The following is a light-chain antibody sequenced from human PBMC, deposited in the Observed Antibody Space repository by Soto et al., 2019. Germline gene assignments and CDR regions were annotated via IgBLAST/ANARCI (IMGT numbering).Light chain of an antibody. CDR1: STDVGGYNF. CDR2: DVA. V-gene: IGLV2-8*01. Sequence: QSALTQPPSASGSPGQSVTISCTGTSTDVGGYNFVSWYQQHPGKAPKLLLYDVANRPSGVPDRFSGSKSGDTASLTVSGLQPEDEADYYCSSYAGNGVNGVNANLIVFGGGTKLTVL. CDR3: SSYAGNGVNGVNANLIV. J-gene: IGLJ3*02.